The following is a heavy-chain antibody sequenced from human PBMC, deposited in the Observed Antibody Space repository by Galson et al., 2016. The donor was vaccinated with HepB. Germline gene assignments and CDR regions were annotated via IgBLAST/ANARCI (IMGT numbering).Heavy chain of an antibody. CDR3: ARNSSMSNQYGMDV. J-gene: IGHJ6*02. Sequence: SVKVSCKASGYPFSSYGISWVRQAPGQGLEWLGWIGGYNGNTNYAQEVQDRVTMTTDTPTSTAHMELRGLRSDDTAVYYCARNSSMSNQYGMDVWGQGTTVTVSS. CDR1: GYPFSSYG. V-gene: IGHV1-18*01. CDR2: IGGYNGNT. D-gene: IGHD2/OR15-2a*01.